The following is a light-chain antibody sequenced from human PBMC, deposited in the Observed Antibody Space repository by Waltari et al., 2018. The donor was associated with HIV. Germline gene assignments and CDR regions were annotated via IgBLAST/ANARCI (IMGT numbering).Light chain of an antibody. CDR3: QQRSNWPRGLT. V-gene: IGKV3-11*01. CDR1: QSVSSY. CDR2: DAS. Sequence: IFFTHSPSTLSLSPGERATLPCRASQSVSSYLAWYQQKPGQAPRLLIYDASNRATGIPARFSGSGSGTDFTLTISSLEPEDFAVYYCQQRSNWPRGLTFGGGTKVEIK. J-gene: IGKJ4*01.